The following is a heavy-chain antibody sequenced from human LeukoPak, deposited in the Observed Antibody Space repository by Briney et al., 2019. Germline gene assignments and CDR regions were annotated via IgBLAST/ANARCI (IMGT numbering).Heavy chain of an antibody. D-gene: IGHD2-21*02. Sequence: PGGSLRLSCAASGFTFSSYWMSWVRQAPGKGLEWVANIKRDGSEKYYVDSVKGRFAISRDNAKNSLYLQMNSLRAEDTAVYYCARDHWGDYYFDYWGQGTLVTVSS. CDR3: ARDHWGDYYFDY. CDR1: GFTFSSYW. CDR2: IKRDGSEK. J-gene: IGHJ4*02. V-gene: IGHV3-7*01.